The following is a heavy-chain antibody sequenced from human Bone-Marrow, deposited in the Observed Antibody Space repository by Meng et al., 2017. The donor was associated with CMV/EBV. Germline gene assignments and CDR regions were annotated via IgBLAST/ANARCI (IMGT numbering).Heavy chain of an antibody. CDR3: AGPSLRFFRT. Sequence: SVKVSCKASGGTLSSYAISWVRQAPGQGLEWMGGIIPIFGTANYAQKFQGRVTITTDESTSTAYMELSSLRSEDTAVYYCAGPSLRFFRTWGQGTLVTVSS. CDR1: GGTLSSYA. D-gene: IGHD3-3*01. V-gene: IGHV1-69*05. J-gene: IGHJ5*02. CDR2: IIPIFGTA.